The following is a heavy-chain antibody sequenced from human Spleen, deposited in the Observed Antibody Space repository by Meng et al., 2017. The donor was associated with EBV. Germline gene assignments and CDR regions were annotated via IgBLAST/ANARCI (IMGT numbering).Heavy chain of an antibody. CDR3: ARGVGDH. D-gene: IGHD3-10*01. V-gene: IGHV4-34*01. Sequence: QLQQQESGPGLVKPSETLSLTGGVYGGSFSHYYWSWIRQSPGKGLEWIGEINHSGSAYYNPSLKSRVTISVDTSKNQFSLNLTSVTAADTAVYYCARGVGDHWGQGVLVTVSS. CDR1: GGSFSHYY. CDR2: INHSGSA. J-gene: IGHJ4*02.